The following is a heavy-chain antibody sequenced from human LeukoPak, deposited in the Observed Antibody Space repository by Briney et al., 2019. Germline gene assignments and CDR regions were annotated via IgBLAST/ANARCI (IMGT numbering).Heavy chain of an antibody. CDR3: AKDRSSWYYPFDS. D-gene: IGHD3-3*01. CDR1: GFPLSSYA. J-gene: IGHJ4*02. V-gene: IGHV3-23*01. CDR2: LSGGGHNT. Sequence: GGPLRLFCVASGFPLSSYAVIWLPQAPGKALEWVSVLSGGGHNTYYADSVKGRFTMSRDNSKRTVYLQMNSLRAEDTAVYYCAKDRSSWYYPFDSWGQGTLVTVSS.